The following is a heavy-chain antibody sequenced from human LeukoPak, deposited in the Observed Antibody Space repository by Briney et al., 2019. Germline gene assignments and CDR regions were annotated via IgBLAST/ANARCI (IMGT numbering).Heavy chain of an antibody. J-gene: IGHJ4*02. D-gene: IGHD2-15*01. CDR3: ASLGRYCSGGSCYLYFDY. CDR1: GYTFTGYY. V-gene: IGHV1-2*06. CDR2: INPNSGGT. Sequence: ASVKVSCKASGYTFTGYYMHWVRQAPGQGLEWMGRINPNSGGTNYAQKFQGRVTMTRDTSISTAYMELSRLRSDDTAAYYCASLGRYCSGGSCYLYFDYWGQGTLVTVSS.